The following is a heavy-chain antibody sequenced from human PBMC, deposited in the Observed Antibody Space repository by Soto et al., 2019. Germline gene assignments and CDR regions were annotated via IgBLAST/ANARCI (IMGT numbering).Heavy chain of an antibody. J-gene: IGHJ4*02. Sequence: EVQLVESGGGLVQPGGSLRLSCAASGFTFSSYWMSWVRQAPGKGLEWVANIKQDGSEKFYVDSVKGRFTISRDNAKNSLYLQTNSLRAEDTAVYYCGRGTGAAVAADYWGQGTLVTVSS. CDR1: GFTFSSYW. CDR2: IKQDGSEK. D-gene: IGHD6-19*01. CDR3: GRGTGAAVAADY. V-gene: IGHV3-7*01.